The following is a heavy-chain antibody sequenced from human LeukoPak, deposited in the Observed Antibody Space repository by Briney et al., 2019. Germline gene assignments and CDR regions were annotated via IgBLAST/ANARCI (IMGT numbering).Heavy chain of an antibody. CDR3: ARDPGGSSGWYYWYFDY. CDR1: GFTFSSYW. J-gene: IGHJ4*02. V-gene: IGHV3-7*01. Sequence: GGSLRLSCAASGFTFSSYWMSWVRQAPGKGLEWVANIKQDGSEEVYVDSVKGRFTISRDNAKNSLYLQMNSLRDEDTAVYYCARDPGGSSGWYYWYFDYWGQGTLVTVSS. D-gene: IGHD6-19*01. CDR2: IKQDGSEE.